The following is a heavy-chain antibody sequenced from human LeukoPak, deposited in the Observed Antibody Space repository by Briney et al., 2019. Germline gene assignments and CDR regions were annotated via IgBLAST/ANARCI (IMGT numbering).Heavy chain of an antibody. CDR2: IYYSGST. D-gene: IGHD5-12*01. Sequence: PSETLSLTCTVSGGSISSYYWSWIRQPPGKGLEWIGYIYYSGSTNYNPSLKSRVTISVDTSKNQFSLKLSSVTAADTAVYYCARGRVEMATILLDYWGQGTLVTVSS. CDR1: GGSISSYY. CDR3: ARGRVEMATILLDY. J-gene: IGHJ4*02. V-gene: IGHV4-59*01.